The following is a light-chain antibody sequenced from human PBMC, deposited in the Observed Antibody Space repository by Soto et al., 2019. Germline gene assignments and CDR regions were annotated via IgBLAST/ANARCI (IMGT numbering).Light chain of an antibody. Sequence: DIQMTQSPSSLSASIGDRVTITCRASQDIGVRVAWFQQKPGKAPKYLIQAASSLQSGVPSRFSGSGSGTEFFLSINNLQPEDFATYYCHQYHNFPRTFGQGTKVEI. CDR3: HQYHNFPRT. J-gene: IGKJ1*01. CDR1: QDIGVR. V-gene: IGKV1D-16*01. CDR2: AAS.